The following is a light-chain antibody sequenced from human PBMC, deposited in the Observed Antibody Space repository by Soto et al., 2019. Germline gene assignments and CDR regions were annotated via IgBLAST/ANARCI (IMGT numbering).Light chain of an antibody. CDR3: QQYGSSPPRT. Sequence: EIVWTQSPGILSLSPGERATLSCRASQSVSNDFLAWYQQKPGQAPRLLIYGASTRATDVPDRFSGSGSGADFTLSISRLEPADFAVYYCQQYGSSPPRTFGQGTKVDI. CDR1: QSVSNDF. J-gene: IGKJ1*01. V-gene: IGKV3-20*01. CDR2: GAS.